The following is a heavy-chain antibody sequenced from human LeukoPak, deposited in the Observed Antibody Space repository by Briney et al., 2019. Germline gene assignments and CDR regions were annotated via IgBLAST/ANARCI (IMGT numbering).Heavy chain of an antibody. V-gene: IGHV3-30-3*01. Sequence: GRSLRLSCAASGFTFSSYAMHWVRQAPGKGLEWVAVISYDGSNKYYADSVKGRFTISRDNSKNTLYLQMNSLRAEDTAVYYCARAGIYYGSGTVVGDAFDIWGQGTMVTVSS. CDR2: ISYDGSNK. CDR1: GFTFSSYA. CDR3: ARAGIYYGSGTVVGDAFDI. D-gene: IGHD3-10*01. J-gene: IGHJ3*02.